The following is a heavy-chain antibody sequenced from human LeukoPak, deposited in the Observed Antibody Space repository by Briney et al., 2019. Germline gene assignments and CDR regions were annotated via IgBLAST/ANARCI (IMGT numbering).Heavy chain of an antibody. CDR1: GGSIHTYN. Sequence: SETLSLTCTVSGGSIHTYNWIWIRQPPGKGLEWIGRNNITGQGSYNPSPKSRVTISVDRPNNQFSLELTSVTAADTAVYFCARDREHSYGSDLDHWGQGILVTVSS. J-gene: IGHJ4*02. CDR3: ARDREHSYGSDLDH. V-gene: IGHV4-4*07. CDR2: NNITGQG. D-gene: IGHD5-18*01.